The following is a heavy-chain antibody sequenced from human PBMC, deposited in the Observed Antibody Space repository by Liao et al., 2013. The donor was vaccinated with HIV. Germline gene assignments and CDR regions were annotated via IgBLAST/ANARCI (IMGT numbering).Heavy chain of an antibody. CDR1: DGSISSYY. Sequence: QVLLQESGPGLVKPSETLSLTCSVSDGSISSYYWSWIRQPAGKGLEWIGRIYSSGNTNYNPSLKSRVTMSVDTSKNQFSLKLTSVTAADTAVYYCASRITISGVAIPHALDVWGQGTMVAVSS. CDR3: ASRITISGVAIPHALDV. V-gene: IGHV4-4*07. J-gene: IGHJ3*01. D-gene: IGHD3-3*01. CDR2: IYSSGNT.